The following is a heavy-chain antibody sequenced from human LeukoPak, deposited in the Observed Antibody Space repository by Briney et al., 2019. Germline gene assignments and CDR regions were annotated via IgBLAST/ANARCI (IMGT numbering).Heavy chain of an antibody. J-gene: IGHJ3*02. CDR1: GFTFSSYE. D-gene: IGHD3-22*01. V-gene: IGHV3-48*03. CDR3: ARDKWLRNYYDSSGYCLGAFDI. Sequence: GGSLRLSCAASGFTFSSYEMNWVRQAPGKGLEWVSYISSSGSTIYYADSVKGRFTISRDNAKNSLYLQMNSLRAEDTAVYYCARDKWLRNYYDSSGYCLGAFDIWGQGTMVTVSS. CDR2: ISSSGSTI.